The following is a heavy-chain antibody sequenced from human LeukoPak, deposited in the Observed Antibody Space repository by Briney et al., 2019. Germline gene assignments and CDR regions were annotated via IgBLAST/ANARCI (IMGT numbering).Heavy chain of an antibody. D-gene: IGHD6-19*01. Sequence: SETLSLTCAVYGGSFSGYYWSWIRQCPEKGLERIGEINHSGSSKFNPSFKSRVTISVDTSKNQFSLKLSSVTAADTAVYYCARIRHRSGWYVVVTQPGPFDYWGQGTLVTVSS. V-gene: IGHV4-34*01. J-gene: IGHJ4*02. CDR2: INHSGSS. CDR3: ARIRHRSGWYVVVTQPGPFDY. CDR1: GGSFSGYY.